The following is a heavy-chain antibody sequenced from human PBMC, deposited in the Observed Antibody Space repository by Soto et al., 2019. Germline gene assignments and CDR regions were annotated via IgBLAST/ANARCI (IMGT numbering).Heavy chain of an antibody. J-gene: IGHJ5*02. CDR1: GGSISSSNW. D-gene: IGHD6-13*01. Sequence: QVQLQESGPGLVKPSGTLSLTCAVSGGSISSSNWWSWVRQPPGKGLEWIGEIYHSGSTNYNPSLKGRVTISVDKSKNQFSLKLSSVTAADTAVYYCARGWVLAAAGTRWFDPWGQGTLVTVSS. V-gene: IGHV4-4*02. CDR3: ARGWVLAAAGTRWFDP. CDR2: IYHSGST.